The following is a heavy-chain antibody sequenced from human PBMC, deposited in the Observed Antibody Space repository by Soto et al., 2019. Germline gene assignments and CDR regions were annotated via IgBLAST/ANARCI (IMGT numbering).Heavy chain of an antibody. CDR1: GASISSSDYY. J-gene: IGHJ5*02. CDR3: ARPEGGYGSGYSWFDP. CDR2: IHHTGST. Sequence: SETLSLTCTVSGASISSSDYYWGWVRQTPGKGLEWIGTIHHTGSTYYNPSLKSRVIISLDTSKNQFSLKLSSVTAADTALYYCARPEGGYGSGYSWFDPWGQGTRVTVSS. D-gene: IGHD5-12*01. V-gene: IGHV4-39*01.